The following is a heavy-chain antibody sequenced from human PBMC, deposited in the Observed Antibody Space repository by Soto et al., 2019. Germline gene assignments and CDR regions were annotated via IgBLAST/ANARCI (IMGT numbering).Heavy chain of an antibody. J-gene: IGHJ4*02. Sequence: GASVKVSCKASGYTFTSYDINWVRQATGQGLEWMGWMNPNSGNTGYAQKFQGRVTMTRNTSISTAYMELSSLRSEDTAVYHCARVSYDFWSGYSGSDYWGQGTLVTVSS. CDR2: MNPNSGNT. CDR1: GYTFTSYD. CDR3: ARVSYDFWSGYSGSDY. V-gene: IGHV1-8*01. D-gene: IGHD3-3*01.